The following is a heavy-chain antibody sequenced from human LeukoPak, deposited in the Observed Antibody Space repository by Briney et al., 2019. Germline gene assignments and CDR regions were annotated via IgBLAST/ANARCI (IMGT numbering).Heavy chain of an antibody. CDR3: ARDTLSWVDP. D-gene: IGHD2/OR15-2a*01. J-gene: IGHJ5*02. Sequence: SETLSLTCTVSGGSISTYYWSWIRQPAGKGLEWIGRIYTSGSTNYNPSLKSRVTMSVGTSKNQFSLKLSSVTAADTAMYYCARDTLSWVDPWGQGTLVTVSS. CDR1: GGSISTYY. CDR2: IYTSGST. V-gene: IGHV4-4*07.